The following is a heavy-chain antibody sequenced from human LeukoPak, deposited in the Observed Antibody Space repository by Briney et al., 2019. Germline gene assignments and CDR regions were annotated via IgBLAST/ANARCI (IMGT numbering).Heavy chain of an antibody. CDR1: GYSISRGYS. Sequence: KPSETLSLTCTVSGYSISRGYSWGWIRQPPGKGLEWIGNIYHSGSTNYSPSHKSRVTISVDTSKNQFSLKLSSVTAADTAVYFCAREDYYNSGGYYLDYWGQGTLVTVSS. J-gene: IGHJ4*02. V-gene: IGHV4-38-2*02. CDR2: IYHSGST. D-gene: IGHD3-22*01. CDR3: AREDYYNSGGYYLDY.